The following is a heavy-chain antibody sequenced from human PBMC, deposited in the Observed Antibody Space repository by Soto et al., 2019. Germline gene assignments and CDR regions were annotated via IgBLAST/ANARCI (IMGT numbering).Heavy chain of an antibody. CDR1: GFTFSSYA. Sequence: EVQLLESGGGLVQPGGSLRLSCAASGFTFSSYAMSWVRQAPGKGLEWVSAISGSGGSTYYADSVKGRFTISRDNSKNTLYLQMNSLSAEDTAVYYCAKDTGGRGRFSSIDYWGQGTLVTVSS. J-gene: IGHJ4*02. CDR3: AKDTGGRGRFSSIDY. CDR2: ISGSGGST. D-gene: IGHD3-3*01. V-gene: IGHV3-23*01.